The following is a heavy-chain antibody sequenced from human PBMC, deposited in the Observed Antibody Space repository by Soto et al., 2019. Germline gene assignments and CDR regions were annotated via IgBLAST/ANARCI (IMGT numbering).Heavy chain of an antibody. CDR2: IDPGDSVT. J-gene: IGHJ3*01. CDR3: ASGGDASGHHALDV. Sequence: PGESLKISCKGSGYSLTNIWIHCVRQMPGKGLEWMGMIDPGDSVTPYNPSFQGHVTMSADKSINTAYLHWSSLKASDTAMYYCASGGDASGHHALDVWGLGTMVTVSS. CDR1: GYSLTNIW. D-gene: IGHD6-19*01. V-gene: IGHV5-10-1*01.